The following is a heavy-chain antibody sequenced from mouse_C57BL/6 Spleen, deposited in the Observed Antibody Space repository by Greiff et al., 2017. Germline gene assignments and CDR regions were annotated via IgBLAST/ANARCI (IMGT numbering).Heavy chain of an antibody. J-gene: IGHJ2*01. Sequence: EVQVVESGGDLVKPGGSLKLSCAASGFTFSSYGMSLVRQTPDKRLEWVATISSGGSYTYYPDSVKGRISISRDKAKNTLYLQMKSLKSEDTAMYYCARDASTGDYFDYWGQGTTLTVSS. V-gene: IGHV5-6*01. CDR1: GFTFSSYG. D-gene: IGHD4-1*01. CDR3: ARDASTGDYFDY. CDR2: ISSGGSYT.